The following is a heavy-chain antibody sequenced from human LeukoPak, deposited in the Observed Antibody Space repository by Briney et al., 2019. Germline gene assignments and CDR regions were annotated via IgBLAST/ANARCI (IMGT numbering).Heavy chain of an antibody. Sequence: GGSLRLSCAASGFTFSTYIMNWVRQAPGKGLGWVSSISSSSSYIYHADSVKGRFTISRDNAKKSLYLQMNSLRAEDTAVYYCARRDGDNDRGFDYWGQGTLVTVSS. D-gene: IGHD4-23*01. CDR2: ISSSSSYI. CDR3: ARRDGDNDRGFDY. J-gene: IGHJ4*02. V-gene: IGHV3-21*01. CDR1: GFTFSTYI.